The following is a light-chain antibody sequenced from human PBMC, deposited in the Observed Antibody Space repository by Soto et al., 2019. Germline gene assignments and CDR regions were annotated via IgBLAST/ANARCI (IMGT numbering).Light chain of an antibody. CDR2: VVN. J-gene: IGLJ1*01. V-gene: IGLV2-14*03. Sequence: QSALTQPASVSGSPGQSITFSCTGTSSDVGSYDYVSWHQQHPGKAPKLIIYVVNNRPSGVPSRFSGSKSGNTASLTISGLQTEDEADYYCCAYSTSGTHVFGTGTQLTVL. CDR1: SSDVGSYDY. CDR3: CAYSTSGTHV.